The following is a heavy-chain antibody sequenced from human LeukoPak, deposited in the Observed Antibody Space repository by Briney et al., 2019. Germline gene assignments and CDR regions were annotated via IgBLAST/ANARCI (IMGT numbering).Heavy chain of an antibody. D-gene: IGHD2-21*02. CDR3: AKDGRLLEFDY. J-gene: IGHJ4*02. V-gene: IGHV3-53*01. Sequence: GGSLRLSCAASGFTVSSNYMSWVRQAPGKGLEWVSVIYSGGSTYYADSVKGRFTISRDNSKNTVYLQMNSLRAEDTAVYYCAKDGRLLEFDYWDQGTLVIVSS. CDR1: GFTVSSNY. CDR2: IYSGGST.